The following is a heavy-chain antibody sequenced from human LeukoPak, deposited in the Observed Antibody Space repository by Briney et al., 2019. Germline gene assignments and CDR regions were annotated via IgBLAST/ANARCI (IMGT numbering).Heavy chain of an antibody. CDR2: ISDSADST. V-gene: IGHV3-23*01. D-gene: IGHD7-27*01. CDR3: AKGLVNGGNFDK. J-gene: IGHJ4*02. CDR1: GFTFSRSA. Sequence: GGSLRLSCAASGFTFSRSAMSWVRQAPGKGLEWVSAISDSADSTYYADFVKGRFTISRDNSKNTLYLQLNSLRAEDTAVYYCAKGLVNGGNFDKWGQGTLVTVSS.